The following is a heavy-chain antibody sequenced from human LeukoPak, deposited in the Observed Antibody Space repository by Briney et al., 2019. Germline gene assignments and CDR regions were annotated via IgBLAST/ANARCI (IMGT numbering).Heavy chain of an antibody. CDR2: TYYRSKWYN. D-gene: IGHD3-22*01. V-gene: IGHV6-1*01. CDR3: ARRRYDSSGYYPGAFDI. Sequence: SQTLSLTCAISGDSVSSNSAAWSWIRQSPSRGLEWLGRTYYRSKWYNDYAVSVKSRITINPDTSKNQFSLQLNSVTPEDTAVYYCARRRYDSSGYYPGAFDIWGQGTMVTVSS. J-gene: IGHJ3*02. CDR1: GDSVSSNSAA.